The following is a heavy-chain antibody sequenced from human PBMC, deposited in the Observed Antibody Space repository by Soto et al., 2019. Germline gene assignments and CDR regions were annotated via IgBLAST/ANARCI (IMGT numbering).Heavy chain of an antibody. D-gene: IGHD2-15*01. CDR3: ARIFLSALSYYYYYYMDV. J-gene: IGHJ6*03. V-gene: IGHV3-48*01. CDR1: GFTFSSYS. Sequence: PGGSLRLSCAASGFTFSSYSMNWVRQAPGKGLEWVSYISSSSSTIYYADSVKGRFTISRDNAKNSLYLQMNSLRAEDTAVYYCARIFLSALSYYYYYYMDVWGKGTTVTVS. CDR2: ISSSSSTI.